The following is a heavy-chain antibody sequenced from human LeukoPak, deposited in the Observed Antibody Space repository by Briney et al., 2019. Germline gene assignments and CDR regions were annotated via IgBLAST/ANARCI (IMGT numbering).Heavy chain of an antibody. CDR3: ATDRVRKDYYHSSVYLYYFFY. CDR1: GYTLTELS. V-gene: IGHV1-24*01. D-gene: IGHD3-22*01. J-gene: IGHJ4*02. CDR2: FYTEDGET. Sequence: RASVTVSCKVSGYTLTELSMHWVRQAHGKGIEWKGGFYTEDGETIYAKKMEGRVTITEDTYTKTAYMEVSSLRSDDTAVYYCATDRVRKDYYHSSVYLYYFFYWGQGTLVTVSS.